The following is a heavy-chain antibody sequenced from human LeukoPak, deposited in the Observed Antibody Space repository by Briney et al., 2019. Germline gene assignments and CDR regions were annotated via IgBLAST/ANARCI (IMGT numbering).Heavy chain of an antibody. J-gene: IGHJ3*02. CDR2: IIPILGIA. V-gene: IGHV1-69*04. D-gene: IGHD5-24*01. CDR1: GGTFSRYA. CDR3: AREGDCCKRSACDI. Sequence: GASVKVSCKASGGTFSRYAISWVRQAPGHGLEWMGRIIPILGIANYAQKFQGRVTITADKSTSTAYMELSSLRSEDTAVYYCAREGDCCKRSACDIWGQGTMVTVSS.